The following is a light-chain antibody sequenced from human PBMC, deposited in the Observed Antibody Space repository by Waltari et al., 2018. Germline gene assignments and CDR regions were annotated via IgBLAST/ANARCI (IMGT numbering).Light chain of an antibody. CDR3: QQYYAAPWT. CDR1: QSVLYSSNNKSY. Sequence: DIVMTQSPDSLAVSLGERATINCKSSQSVLYSSNNKSYLSWFQQKPGQPPKLLFYWASTRESGVPDRFSGSGSGTDFTLTSRSLQAEDVAVYYCQQYYAAPWTFGQGTMVEIK. CDR2: WAS. J-gene: IGKJ1*01. V-gene: IGKV4-1*01.